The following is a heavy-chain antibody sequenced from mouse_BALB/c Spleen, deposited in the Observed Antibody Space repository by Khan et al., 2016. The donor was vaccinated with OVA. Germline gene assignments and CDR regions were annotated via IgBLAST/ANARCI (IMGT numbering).Heavy chain of an antibody. V-gene: IGHV1-76*01. CDR3: ARGRGYGNFFDY. J-gene: IGHJ3*01. D-gene: IGHD2-1*01. CDR1: GYSFTSYW. CDR2: IYPGTGST. Sequence: QVQLKQSGGDLVRPGASVKLSCKTSGYSFTSYWIHWVKQRSGQGLEWIARIYPGTGSTYYNEKFKGKATLTADNSSSTAYMQLSSLKSEDSSVYFCARGRGYGNFFDYWGQGTLVTVS.